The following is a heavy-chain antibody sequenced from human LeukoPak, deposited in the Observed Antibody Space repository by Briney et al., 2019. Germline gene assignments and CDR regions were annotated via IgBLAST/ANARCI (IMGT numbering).Heavy chain of an antibody. CDR2: ISAYNGNT. D-gene: IGHD5-18*01. CDR1: GYTFTSYC. Sequence: ASVTVSCKASGYTFTSYCIRWVRQAPGQGLEWMGWISAYNGNTNYVQKLQGRVTMTTDTSTSTAYMELRSLRSDDTAVYYCARDESGYSYGTSDYWGQGTLVTVSS. J-gene: IGHJ4*02. CDR3: ARDESGYSYGTSDY. V-gene: IGHV1-18*01.